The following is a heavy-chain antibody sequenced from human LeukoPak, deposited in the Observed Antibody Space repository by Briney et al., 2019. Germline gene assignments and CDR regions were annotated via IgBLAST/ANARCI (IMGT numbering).Heavy chain of an antibody. J-gene: IGHJ3*01. D-gene: IGHD3-22*01. CDR1: GYTLTELS. Sequence: ASVKVSCKVSGYTLTELSMHWVRQAPGKGLEWMGGFDPEDGETIYAQKFQGRVTMTEHQSTDTAYMEPSSLRSEDTAVYYCATSDSGDYSYDAFHLCGQGTMVNDSS. V-gene: IGHV1-24*01. CDR2: FDPEDGET. CDR3: ATSDSGDYSYDAFHL.